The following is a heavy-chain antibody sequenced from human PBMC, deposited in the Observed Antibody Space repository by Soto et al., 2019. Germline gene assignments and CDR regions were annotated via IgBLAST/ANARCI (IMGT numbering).Heavy chain of an antibody. CDR1: GFTFSSYA. CDR2: INSDGSST. D-gene: IGHD2-15*01. Sequence: GGSLRLSCAASGFTFSSYAMHWVRQAPGKGLVWVSRINSDGSSTSYADSVKGRFTTSRDNAKNTLYLQINSLRAEDTAVYYCASHLYCSGGSCFDYWGQGTLVTGSS. V-gene: IGHV3-74*01. J-gene: IGHJ4*02. CDR3: ASHLYCSGGSCFDY.